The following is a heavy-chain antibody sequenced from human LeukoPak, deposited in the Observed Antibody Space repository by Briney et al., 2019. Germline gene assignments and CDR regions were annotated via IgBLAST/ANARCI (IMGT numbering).Heavy chain of an antibody. Sequence: GGSLRLSCAVSGFTFSNYGMQWVRQVPGKEPEWVEVIWYDGSNKYYADSVTGRFSISRDNYKNTLYLQMNSLRAEDAAVYHCATGVRTIDYWGQGTLVTVSS. D-gene: IGHD1-14*01. CDR3: ATGVRTIDY. CDR1: GFTFSNYG. CDR2: IWYDGSNK. J-gene: IGHJ4*02. V-gene: IGHV3-33*01.